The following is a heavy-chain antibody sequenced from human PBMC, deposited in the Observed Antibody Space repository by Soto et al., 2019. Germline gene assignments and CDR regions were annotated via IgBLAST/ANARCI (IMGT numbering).Heavy chain of an antibody. CDR1: GGSINGFY. V-gene: IGHV4-59*01. J-gene: IGHJ4*02. CDR3: ARVGGVAARTFDY. Sequence: SETLSLTCTVSGGSINGFYWTWIRQPPGKGLEWIGYIYYSGSTDYNPSLKGRVTISVDTSKNQFSLKLRSVTAADTAVYYCARVGGVAARTFDYWGQGTLVTVSS. CDR2: IYYSGST. D-gene: IGHD6-6*01.